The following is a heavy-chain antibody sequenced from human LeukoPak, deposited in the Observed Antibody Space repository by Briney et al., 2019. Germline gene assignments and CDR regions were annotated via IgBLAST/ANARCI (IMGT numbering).Heavy chain of an antibody. CDR2: IIPILGIA. V-gene: IGHV1-69*04. CDR3: ARDDSNEYYYYGMDV. Sequence: AASVKVSCKASGGTFSSYAISWVRQAPGQGLEWMGRIIPILGIANYAQKFQGRVTITADKSTSTAYMELSSLRSEDTAVYYCARDDSNEYYYYGMDVWGQGTTVTVSS. J-gene: IGHJ6*02. CDR1: GGTFSSYA. D-gene: IGHD4-11*01.